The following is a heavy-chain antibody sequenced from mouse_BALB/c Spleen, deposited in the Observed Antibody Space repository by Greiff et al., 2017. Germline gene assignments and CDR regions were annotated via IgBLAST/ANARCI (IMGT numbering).Heavy chain of an antibody. V-gene: IGHV1-7*01. Sequence: VQLQQSGAELAKPGASVKMSCKASGYTFTSYWMHWVKQRPGQGLEWIGYINPSTGYTEYNQKFKDKATLTADKSSSTAYMQLSSLTSEDSAVYYCARWKTARANWGQGTTLTVSS. D-gene: IGHD3-2*01. CDR1: GYTFTSYW. J-gene: IGHJ2*01. CDR2: INPSTGYT. CDR3: ARWKTARAN.